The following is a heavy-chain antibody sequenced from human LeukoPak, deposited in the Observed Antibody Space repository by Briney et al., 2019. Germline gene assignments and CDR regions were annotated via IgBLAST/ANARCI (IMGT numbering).Heavy chain of an antibody. CDR1: GFTFSSYA. CDR2: ISYDGSNK. V-gene: IGHV3-30-3*01. D-gene: IGHD2-21*02. J-gene: IGHJ3*02. Sequence: PGGSLRLSCAASGFTFSSYAMHWVRQAPGKGLEWVAVISYDGSNKYYADSVKGRFTISRDNSKNTLYLQMNSLRAEDTAVYYCAKEPLAYCGGDCYSSNAFDIWGQGTMVTVSS. CDR3: AKEPLAYCGGDCYSSNAFDI.